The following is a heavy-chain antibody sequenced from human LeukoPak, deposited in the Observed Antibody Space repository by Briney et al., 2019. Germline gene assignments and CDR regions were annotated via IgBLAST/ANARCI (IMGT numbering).Heavy chain of an antibody. CDR3: ASTAVKTGTSRYFDY. CDR2: INPSGGST. CDR1: GYTFTSYY. V-gene: IGHV1-46*01. D-gene: IGHD1-7*01. Sequence: ASVKVSCKASGYTFTSYYMHWVRQAPGQGLEWMGIINPSGGSTSYAQKFQGRVTMTRDTSTSTVYMELSSLRSEDTAVYYCASTAVKTGTSRYFDYWGQGTLVTVSS. J-gene: IGHJ4*02.